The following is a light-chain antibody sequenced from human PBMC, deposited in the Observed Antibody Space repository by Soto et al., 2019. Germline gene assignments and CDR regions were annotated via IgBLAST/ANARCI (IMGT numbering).Light chain of an antibody. CDR1: QSISNF. CDR2: DAS. V-gene: IGKV3-11*01. CDR3: QQRTTGT. J-gene: IGKJ4*01. Sequence: EIVLTQSPATLSLSPGDSATLSCRASQSISNFLAWYQQKPGQAPRLLIYDASHRVTGVPGRFSGSGSGTDFTLPISSLETDDFAVYHCQQRTTGTFGGAIKV.